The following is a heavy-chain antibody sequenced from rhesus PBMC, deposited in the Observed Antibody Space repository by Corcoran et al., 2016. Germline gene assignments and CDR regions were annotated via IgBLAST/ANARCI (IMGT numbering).Heavy chain of an antibody. Sequence: QVKLQQWGEGLLKPSETLSLTCAVYGGSISGYYYWSWIRQAPGKGMEWIGNFDANIPHTPYPPPLRVRVTLSKDTSKNKCSLRLTSGTSADTAVYYCARGLGSSNYWYFDIWGPGTPITISS. V-gene: IGHV4-73*01. J-gene: IGHJ2*01. D-gene: IGHD3-40*01. CDR1: GGSISGYYY. CDR2: FDANIPHT. CDR3: ARGLGSSNYWYFDI.